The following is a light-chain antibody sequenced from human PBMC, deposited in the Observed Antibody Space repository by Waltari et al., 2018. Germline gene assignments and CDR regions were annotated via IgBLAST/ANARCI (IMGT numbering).Light chain of an antibody. CDR2: WAS. Sequence: DIVMTQSPDSLAVSLGERATINCKSSQSVLYSSNNKNYLAWYQQKPGQPPKRPIYWASTRESGVPDRFSGSGSGTDFTLTISSLQAEDVAVYYCQQCYSTPWTFGQGTKVEIK. CDR1: QSVLYSSNNKNY. CDR3: QQCYSTPWT. J-gene: IGKJ1*01. V-gene: IGKV4-1*01.